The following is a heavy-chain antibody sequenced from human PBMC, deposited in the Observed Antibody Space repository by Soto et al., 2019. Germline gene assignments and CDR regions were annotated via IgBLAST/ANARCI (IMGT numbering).Heavy chain of an antibody. D-gene: IGHD5-12*01. CDR3: ARESGGATATLDYYYFYMDV. Sequence: QVQQVQSGAEVKKPGASVTVSCKASGYRFSDYYLHWVRQAPGQGPEWMGWMNPNSGDTKYAQKFKGRVTMTRDTSVRTAFMELNWLKSDDTAVYYCARESGGATATLDYYYFYMDVWGIGTTVTVSS. CDR2: MNPNSGDT. J-gene: IGHJ6*03. CDR1: GYRFSDYY. V-gene: IGHV1-2*02.